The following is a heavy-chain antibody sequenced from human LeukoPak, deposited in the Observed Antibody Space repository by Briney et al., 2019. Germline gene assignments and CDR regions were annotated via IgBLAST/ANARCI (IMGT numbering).Heavy chain of an antibody. V-gene: IGHV4-59*08. Sequence: IPSETLSLTCTVSGGSISNNYWSWVRQSPGKGLEWIGYIYSSGSTDSNPSLKSRVTVSVDTSKDQFSLKLNSVTAADTAVYYCARHGLKLVGASTIYFDNWGQGTLVTVSS. J-gene: IGHJ4*02. D-gene: IGHD1-26*01. CDR2: IYSSGST. CDR3: ARHGLKLVGASTIYFDN. CDR1: GGSISNNY.